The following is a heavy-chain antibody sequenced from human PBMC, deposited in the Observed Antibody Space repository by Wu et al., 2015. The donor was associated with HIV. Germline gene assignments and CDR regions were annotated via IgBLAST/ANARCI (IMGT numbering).Heavy chain of an antibody. CDR3: ARAKGGNTNWPPRRYYFDD. D-gene: IGHD1-1*01. Sequence: QVQLVQSGAEVKKPGVSVKISCKASGDTFTNYYLHWVRQAPGQRLEWMGIINPSGGSTNYAQKFQGRVTMTRDTSTSTFYMELRSLRSDDTAVYYCARAKGGNTNWPPRRYYFDDWGRGSPRSPSPQ. CDR2: INPSGGST. V-gene: IGHV1-46*03. J-gene: IGHJ4*01. CDR1: GDTFTNYY.